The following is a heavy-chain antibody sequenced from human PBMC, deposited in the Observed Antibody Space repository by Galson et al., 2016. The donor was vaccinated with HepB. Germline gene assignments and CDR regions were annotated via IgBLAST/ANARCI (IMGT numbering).Heavy chain of an antibody. D-gene: IGHD4-17*01. V-gene: IGHV3-48*01. J-gene: IGHJ2*01. Sequence: SLRLSCAASGFTFNNYSMNWVRQAPGKGLEWVAYMSSSSRTIYYADSVKGRFTISRDNAKNSLYLQMNSLRGEAAAVDYCARPYTNTVTYLHFDLWGRGTLVTVSS. CDR2: MSSSSRTI. CDR3: ARPYTNTVTYLHFDL. CDR1: GFTFNNYS.